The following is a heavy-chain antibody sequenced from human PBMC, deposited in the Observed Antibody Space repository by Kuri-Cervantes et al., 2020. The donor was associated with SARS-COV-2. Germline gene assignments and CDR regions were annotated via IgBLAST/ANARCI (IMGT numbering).Heavy chain of an antibody. J-gene: IGHJ4*02. D-gene: IGHD6-13*01. CDR1: GASITSSNYY. Sequence: SETLSLTCSVSGASITSSNYYWGWIRQPPGKGLEWIGSTYYSGATYYNPTLKSRVTISVDTSKNQFSLKVNSVTAADTSIYYCARHEWKQQLPLDWGQGTLVTVSS. CDR3: ARHEWKQQLPLD. CDR2: TYYSGAT. V-gene: IGHV4-39*01.